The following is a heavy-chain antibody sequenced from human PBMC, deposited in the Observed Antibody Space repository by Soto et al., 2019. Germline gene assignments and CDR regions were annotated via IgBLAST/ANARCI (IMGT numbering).Heavy chain of an antibody. J-gene: IGHJ4*02. Sequence: SVNVSGKDSGGTFSSDRINWVRQAPGQGLEWVGGIVPIYRTADYAQKFQGRVTITADESTSKAYMELSSLRSEDTAVYYCAREGLGCSGGSCYSELDYLGQGTLVTVSS. CDR1: GGTFSSDR. CDR3: AREGLGCSGGSCYSELDY. V-gene: IGHV1-69*13. CDR2: IVPIYRTA. D-gene: IGHD2-15*01.